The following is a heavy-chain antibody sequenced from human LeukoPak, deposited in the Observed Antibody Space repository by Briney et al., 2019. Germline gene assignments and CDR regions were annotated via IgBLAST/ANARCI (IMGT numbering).Heavy chain of an antibody. CDR3: ASHSSGFFVDY. CDR2: ISSSSSYI. V-gene: IGHV3-21*01. D-gene: IGHD6-19*01. CDR1: GFTFSYYA. J-gene: IGHJ4*02. Sequence: GGSLRLSCAASGFTFSYYAMNWVRQAPGKGLEWVSSISSSSSYIYYADSVKGRFTISRDNAKNSLYLQMNSLRAEDTAVYYCASHSSGFFVDYWGQGTLVTASS.